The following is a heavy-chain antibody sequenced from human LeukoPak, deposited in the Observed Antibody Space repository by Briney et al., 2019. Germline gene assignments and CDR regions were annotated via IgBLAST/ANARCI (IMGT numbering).Heavy chain of an antibody. CDR3: ARGSGIAVADAFDI. Sequence: GASVKVSCKASGYTFTSYAMHWVRQAPGQRLEWMGWINAGNGNTKYSQKFQGRVTITRDTSASTAYMELSSLRSEDTAVYYCARGSGIAVADAFDIWGQGTMVTVSS. V-gene: IGHV1-3*01. D-gene: IGHD6-19*01. J-gene: IGHJ3*02. CDR1: GYTFTSYA. CDR2: INAGNGNT.